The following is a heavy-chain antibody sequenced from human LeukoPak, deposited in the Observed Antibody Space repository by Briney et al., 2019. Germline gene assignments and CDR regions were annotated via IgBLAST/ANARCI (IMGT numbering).Heavy chain of an antibody. V-gene: IGHV1-2*02. CDR3: ARDDLGGWLRPLDY. Sequence: GASVKVSCKTSGYTFNDYFMYWVRQAPGQGLEWMGWINPYSGGTKYAQKFQGRVTMTRDTSISTAYMELSRLRSDDTAVYYCARDDLGGWLRPLDYWGQGTLVTVSS. CDR2: INPYSGGT. J-gene: IGHJ4*02. CDR1: GYTFNDYF. D-gene: IGHD5-12*01.